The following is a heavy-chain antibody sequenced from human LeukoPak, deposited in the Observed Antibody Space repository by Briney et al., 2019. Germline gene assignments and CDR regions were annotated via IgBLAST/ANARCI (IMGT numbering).Heavy chain of an antibody. CDR2: INPNSGGT. CDR1: GYTFTGYY. D-gene: IGHD3-3*01. V-gene: IGHV1-2*02. J-gene: IGHJ6*03. CDR3: ARGVRFSDFYYYMDV. Sequence: ASVKVSCKASGYTFTGYYMHWVRQAPGQGLEWMGWINPNSGGTNYAQKFQGRVTMTRDTSISTAYMELSRLRSEDTAVYYCARGVRFSDFYYYMDVWGQGTTVTVSS.